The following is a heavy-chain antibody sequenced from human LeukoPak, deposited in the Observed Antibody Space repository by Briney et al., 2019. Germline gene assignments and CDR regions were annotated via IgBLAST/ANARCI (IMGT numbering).Heavy chain of an antibody. V-gene: IGHV3-23*01. CDR2: ISGSGGQT. D-gene: IGHD2-2*01. J-gene: IGHJ6*02. Sequence: PGGSLRLSCATSGFTFSNYAMSWVRQAPGKGLEWVSTISGSGGQTYHADSVKGRFTISRDNSRSTLYLQMNSLRAEDTAVYYCAALQYQLLSYGMDVWGQGTTVTVSS. CDR3: AALQYQLLSYGMDV. CDR1: GFTFSNYA.